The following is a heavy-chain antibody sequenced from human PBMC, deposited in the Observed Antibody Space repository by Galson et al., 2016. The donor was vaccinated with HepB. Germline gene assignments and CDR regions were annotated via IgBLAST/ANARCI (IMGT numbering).Heavy chain of an antibody. J-gene: IGHJ4*02. CDR3: ARDKLLAWYFFDY. Sequence: SVKVSCKASGYTFSGYYMHWVRQAPGQGLEWMGWINPHTGGTNFAQKFQGRVTLTLDRSITTAYKELSRLKSDDTAVYYCARDKLLAWYFFDYWGQGTLVTVSS. CDR2: INPHTGGT. V-gene: IGHV1-2*02. D-gene: IGHD3/OR15-3a*01. CDR1: GYTFSGYY.